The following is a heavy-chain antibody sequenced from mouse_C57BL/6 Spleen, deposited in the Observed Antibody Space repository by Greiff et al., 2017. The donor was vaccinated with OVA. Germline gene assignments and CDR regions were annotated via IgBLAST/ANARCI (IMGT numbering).Heavy chain of an antibody. CDR1: GYAFSSSW. CDR2: IYPGDGDT. J-gene: IGHJ4*01. Sequence: VKLQESGPELVKPGASVKISCKASGYAFSSSWMNWVKQRPGKGLEWIGRIYPGDGDTNYNGKFKGKATLTADKSSSTAYMQLSSLTSEDSAVDIGARASGGYYDMDYWGKGTSVTVSS. V-gene: IGHV1-82*01. CDR3: ARASGGYYDMDY.